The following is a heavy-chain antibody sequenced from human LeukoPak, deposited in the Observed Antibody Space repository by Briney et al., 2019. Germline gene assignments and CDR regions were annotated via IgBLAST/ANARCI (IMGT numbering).Heavy chain of an antibody. CDR2: SYYSSKWNN. J-gene: IGHJ5*02. V-gene: IGHV6-1*01. Sequence: QTLPHTFAFSGCSDPSNRAAGHGLTQSPSRGLEGLVHSYYSSKWNNDNAVSVKSRITINPDTSKNQFNLQLNSVTPEDTAVYYCARDTGVRGSFGWFDPWGQGTLVTVSS. CDR1: GCSDPSNRAA. CDR3: ARDTGVRGSFGWFDP. D-gene: IGHD2-15*01.